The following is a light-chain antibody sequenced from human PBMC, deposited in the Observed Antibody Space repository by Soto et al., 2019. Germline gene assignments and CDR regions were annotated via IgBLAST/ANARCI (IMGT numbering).Light chain of an antibody. CDR3: QTWGTGPAV. J-gene: IGLJ7*01. CDR1: SGHSSYA. Sequence: QLVLTQSPSASASLGASVKLTCTLSSGHSSYAIAWHQQQTEKGPRYLMKLNSDGSHSKGDGIPDRFSGSSSGAERYLTISSLQSEAEADYYCQTWGTGPAVFGGGTQLTVL. V-gene: IGLV4-69*01. CDR2: LNSDGSH.